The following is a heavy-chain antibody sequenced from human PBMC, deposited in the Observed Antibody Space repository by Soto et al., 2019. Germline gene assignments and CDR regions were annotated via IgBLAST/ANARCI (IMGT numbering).Heavy chain of an antibody. CDR3: AGSRKNYGIVGATDGLFDY. CDR1: GGSISSYY. CDR2: IYYSGST. J-gene: IGHJ4*02. Sequence: SETLSLTCTASGGSISSYYWNWIRQPPGKGLEWIGYIYYSGSTNYNPSLKSRVTISVDTSKNQFSLKLRSVTAADTAVYYCAGSRKNYGIVGATDGLFDYWGQGTLVTVSS. D-gene: IGHD1-26*01. V-gene: IGHV4-59*01.